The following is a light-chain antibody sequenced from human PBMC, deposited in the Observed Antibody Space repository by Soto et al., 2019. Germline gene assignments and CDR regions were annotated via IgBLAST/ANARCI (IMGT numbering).Light chain of an antibody. J-gene: IGLJ2*01. CDR3: AAWDDSLYVV. Sequence: QSVLTQPPSASGTPGQRVTISCSGSSSNIGSNTVNWYQQLPGTAPKLLIYSNNQRPSGVPDRFSCSKSGTSASLAISGLQSEDEADYYCAAWDDSLYVVFGGGTQLTVL. CDR1: SSNIGSNT. CDR2: SNN. V-gene: IGLV1-44*01.